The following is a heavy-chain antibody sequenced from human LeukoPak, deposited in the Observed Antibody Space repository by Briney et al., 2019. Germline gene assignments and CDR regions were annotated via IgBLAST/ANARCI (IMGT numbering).Heavy chain of an antibody. CDR2: ISYHGSNE. Sequence: GGSLRLSCAASGFTFSSYSIHWVRQAPGKGLEWVAVISYHGSNEFYADSVKGRFTISRDNSKNTLYLQMNSLRPDDTALYYCATAKGGSYWGGFDYWGPGTLVTVSS. CDR3: ATAKGGSYWGGFDY. V-gene: IGHV3-30-3*01. CDR1: GFTFSSYS. J-gene: IGHJ4*02. D-gene: IGHD3-10*01.